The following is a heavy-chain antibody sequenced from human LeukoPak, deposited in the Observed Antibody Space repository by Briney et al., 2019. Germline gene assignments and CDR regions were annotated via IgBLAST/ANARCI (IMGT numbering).Heavy chain of an antibody. D-gene: IGHD2-15*01. CDR1: GFTFSSYW. Sequence: GGSLRLSCAASGFTFSSYWMSWVRQAPGKGLEWVANIKQDGSEKYYVDSVKGRFTISRDNAKNSLYLQMNSLRAEDTAVYYCARVAYWKWWYDLYYYYYYMDVWGKGTTVTVSS. CDR2: IKQDGSEK. CDR3: ARVAYWKWWYDLYYYYYYMDV. V-gene: IGHV3-7*01. J-gene: IGHJ6*03.